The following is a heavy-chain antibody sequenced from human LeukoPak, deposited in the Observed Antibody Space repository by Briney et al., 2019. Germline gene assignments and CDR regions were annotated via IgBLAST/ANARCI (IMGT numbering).Heavy chain of an antibody. CDR3: ARHCSGGSCYLEPSDY. CDR2: INHSGST. D-gene: IGHD2-15*01. V-gene: IGHV4-34*01. J-gene: IGHJ4*02. Sequence: SETLSLTCAVYGGSFSGCYWGWIRQPPGKGLEWIGEINHSGSTNYNPSLKSRVTISVDTSKNQFSLKLSSVTAADTAVYYCARHCSGGSCYLEPSDYWGQGTLVTVSS. CDR1: GGSFSGCY.